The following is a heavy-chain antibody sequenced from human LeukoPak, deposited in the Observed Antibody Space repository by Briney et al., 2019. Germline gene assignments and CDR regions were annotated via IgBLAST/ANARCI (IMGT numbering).Heavy chain of an antibody. CDR2: IYYSGST. V-gene: IGHV4-39*07. D-gene: IGHD3-22*01. CDR3: ARDLLYYYDSSGYWDI. J-gene: IGHJ3*02. Sequence: SETLSLTCTVSGGSISSSSYYWGWIRQPPGKGLEWIGSIYYSGSTYYNPSLKSRVTISVDTSKNQFSLKLSSVTAADTAVYYCARDLLYYYDSSGYWDIWGQGTMVSVSS. CDR1: GGSISSSSYY.